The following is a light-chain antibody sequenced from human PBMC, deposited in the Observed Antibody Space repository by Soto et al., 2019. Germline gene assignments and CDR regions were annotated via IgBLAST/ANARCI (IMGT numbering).Light chain of an antibody. CDR2: GAS. J-gene: IGKJ5*01. CDR1: QGISSY. V-gene: IGKV1-9*01. Sequence: DIQLTQSPSFLSPSVGDRVTITCRASQGISSYLAWFQQKPGRAPNLLIYGASTLQSGVPSRFSGSGSGTDFTLTISNLQTEDSAIYYCQQLNAYPLTFGQGTRLEIK. CDR3: QQLNAYPLT.